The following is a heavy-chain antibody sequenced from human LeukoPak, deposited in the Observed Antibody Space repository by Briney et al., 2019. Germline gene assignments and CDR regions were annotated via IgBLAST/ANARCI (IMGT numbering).Heavy chain of an antibody. D-gene: IGHD2-2*01. CDR3: ARGRPQAAAANAEYFQH. CDR1: GGSFSGYY. Sequence: SETLSLTCAVYGGSFSGYYWSWIRQPPGKGLEWIGEINHSGSTNYNPSLKSRVTISVDTSKNQFSLKLSSVTAADMAVYYCARGRPQAAAANAEYFQHWGQGTLVTVSS. CDR2: INHSGST. V-gene: IGHV4-34*01. J-gene: IGHJ1*01.